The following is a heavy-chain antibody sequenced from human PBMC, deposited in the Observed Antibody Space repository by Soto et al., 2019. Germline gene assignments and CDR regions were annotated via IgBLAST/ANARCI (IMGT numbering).Heavy chain of an antibody. CDR2: MNPNSGNT. V-gene: IGHV1-8*01. J-gene: IGHJ6*02. CDR1: GYTFTSYD. Sequence: QVQLVQSGAEVKKPGASVKVSCKASGYTFTSYDINWVRQATGQGLEWMGWMNPNSGNTGYAQKFQGRVTMTRNTSISTAYMELSSLRSEDTAVHYCARGPGFPLYYYYYYGMDVWGQGTTVTVSS. CDR3: ARGPGFPLYYYYYYGMDV. D-gene: IGHD3-10*01.